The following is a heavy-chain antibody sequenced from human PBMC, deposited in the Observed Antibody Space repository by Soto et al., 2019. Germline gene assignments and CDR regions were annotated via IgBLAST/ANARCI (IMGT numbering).Heavy chain of an antibody. CDR3: AREYTGIGPMDV. V-gene: IGHV1-69*08. CDR1: GGTFSSYT. CDR2: IIPILGIA. J-gene: IGHJ6*02. Sequence: QVQLVQSGAEVKKPGSSVKVSCKASGGTFSSYTISWVRQAPGQGLEWMGRIIPILGIANYAQKFQGRVTIXAXXSTSTAYMELSSLRSEDTAVYYCAREYTGIGPMDVWGQGTTVTVSS. D-gene: IGHD2-2*02.